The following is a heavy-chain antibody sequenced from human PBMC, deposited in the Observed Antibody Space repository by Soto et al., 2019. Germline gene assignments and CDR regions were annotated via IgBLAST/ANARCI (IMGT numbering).Heavy chain of an antibody. J-gene: IGHJ6*02. CDR1: GFTFESYG. D-gene: IGHD3-3*01. Sequence: QVQVVESGGGVAQPGRSLRLSCAASGFTFESYGMHWVRQAPGKGLEWVAVISYDESKEYYADAVKGRFIISRDNSKNTLYLQMNSLRADDTAVDYCAGGEIFGVVAYYGIEDWGQGTTVIVSS. CDR3: AGGEIFGVVAYYGIED. CDR2: ISYDESKE. V-gene: IGHV3-30*19.